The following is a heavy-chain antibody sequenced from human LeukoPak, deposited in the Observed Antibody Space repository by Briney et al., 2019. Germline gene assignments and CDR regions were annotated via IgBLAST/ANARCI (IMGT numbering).Heavy chain of an antibody. J-gene: IGHJ4*02. D-gene: IGHD3-9*01. CDR2: ISGSGGST. Sequence: PGASLRLSCAASGFTFSSYAMSWVRQAPGKGLEWVSAISGSGGSTYYADSVRGRFTISRDNSKNTLYLQMNSLRAEDTAVYYCAKWGDYDILTGYYVPDYWGQGTLVTVSS. CDR3: AKWGDYDILTGYYVPDY. CDR1: GFTFSSYA. V-gene: IGHV3-23*01.